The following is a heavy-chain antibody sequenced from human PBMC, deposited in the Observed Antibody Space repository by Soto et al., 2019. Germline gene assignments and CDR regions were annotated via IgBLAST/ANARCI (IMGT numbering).Heavy chain of an antibody. V-gene: IGHV5-51*01. J-gene: IGHJ4*02. CDR1: GYTFTNYW. CDR2: IYPGDSDT. Sequence: PGESLEISCKGSGYTFTNYWIGWVRQMPGKGLEWMGIIYPGDSDTRYSPSFQGQVTISADKSISTAYLHWSSLKASDTAMYYCARTPGSYLYYFDYWGQGTLVTVSS. D-gene: IGHD1-26*01. CDR3: ARTPGSYLYYFDY.